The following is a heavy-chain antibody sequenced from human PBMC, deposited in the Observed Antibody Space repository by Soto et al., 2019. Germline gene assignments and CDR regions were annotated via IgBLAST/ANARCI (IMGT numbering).Heavy chain of an antibody. CDR2: ISGSSDTI. J-gene: IGHJ4*02. CDR1: GFTFSTYS. CDR3: ARAWIQLWADFDF. D-gene: IGHD5-18*01. V-gene: IGHV3-48*01. Sequence: EVQLVESGGGLVQPGGSLRLPCAASGFTFSTYSMNWVRQAPGKGLEWVSYISGSSDTIYYADSVKGRFTISRDNAKNSLYLQMNSLRAEDTAVYYCARAWIQLWADFDFWGQGTLVTVSS.